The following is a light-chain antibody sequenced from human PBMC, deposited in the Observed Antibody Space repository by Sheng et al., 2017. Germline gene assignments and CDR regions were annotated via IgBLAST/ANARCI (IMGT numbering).Light chain of an antibody. CDR2: GAS. Sequence: EIVLTQSPGTLSLSPGERATLSCRASQSVSSSYLAWYQQKPGQAPRLLIYGASSRVTGIPDRFSGSGIGTDFTLTISRLEPEDFAVYYCQQYGRSPHITFGQGTRLEI. V-gene: IGKV3-20*01. CDR1: QSVSSSY. J-gene: IGKJ5*01. CDR3: QQYGRSPHIT.